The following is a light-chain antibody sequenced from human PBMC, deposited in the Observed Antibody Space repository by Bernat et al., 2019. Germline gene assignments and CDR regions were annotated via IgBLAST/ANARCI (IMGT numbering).Light chain of an antibody. CDR1: SSNIGAGYE. J-gene: IGLJ3*02. CDR2: GNN. CDR3: QSYGSSLSHSYDSSLSGWV. Sequence: QSVLTQPPSVSGAPGQRVTISCTGSSSNIGAGYEVHWYQQLPGAAPKLLIYGNNNRPSGVPDRFSGSKSGTSASLAITGLQAEDEADYYCQSYGSSLSHSYDSSLSGWVFGGGTKLTVL. V-gene: IGLV1-40*01.